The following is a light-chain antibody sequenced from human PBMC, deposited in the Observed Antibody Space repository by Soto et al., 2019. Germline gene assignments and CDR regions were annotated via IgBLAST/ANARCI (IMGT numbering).Light chain of an antibody. CDR1: HSVSSGY. Sequence: DIVLTQSPGTLFSSPGESATLSCRASHSVSSGYLAWYQQKPGQGPRLLNYGASSRASGIPDRFSGSGSGTDSTLTISRLQPEEFAVYYCQQYGSAPWTFGQGTKVEIK. V-gene: IGKV3-20*01. CDR2: GAS. CDR3: QQYGSAPWT. J-gene: IGKJ1*01.